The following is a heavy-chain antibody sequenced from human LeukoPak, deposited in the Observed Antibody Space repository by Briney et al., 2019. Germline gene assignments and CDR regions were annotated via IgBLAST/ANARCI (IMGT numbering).Heavy chain of an antibody. CDR1: GFTFSSSA. CDR3: AKDARPSY. CDR2: ITNGGGST. V-gene: IGHV3-23*01. J-gene: IGHJ4*02. Sequence: GGSLRLSCAASGFTFSSSAMSWVRQAPGKGLEWVSGITNGGGSTYYADCVKGRFTISRDNSKNTLYLQMNSLRADDTAVYFCAKDARPSYWGQGTLVTVSS.